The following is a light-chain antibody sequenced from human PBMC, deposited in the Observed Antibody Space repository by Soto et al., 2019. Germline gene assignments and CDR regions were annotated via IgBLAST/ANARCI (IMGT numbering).Light chain of an antibody. CDR1: QSIANY. CDR2: SAS. J-gene: IGKJ4*01. V-gene: IGKV1-39*01. Sequence: DFQMTQSPSSLSASVGDRVTIICRASQSIANYLNWYQQQPGKAPSLLIYSASTLQSGVPSRFSGSGSGTDFTLTISSLQPEDFATYFCQQTYSAPPTFGGGTKVEIK. CDR3: QQTYSAPPT.